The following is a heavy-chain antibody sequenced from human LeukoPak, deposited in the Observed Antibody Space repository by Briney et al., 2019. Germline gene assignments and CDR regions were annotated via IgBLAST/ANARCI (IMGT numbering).Heavy chain of an antibody. CDR3: ARGAHDYGGNSGY. V-gene: IGHV4-34*01. CDR1: GESFSGYY. Sequence: PSETLSLTCVVYGESFSGYYWTWIRQPPGRGLEWIGEINHSGSTNYNPSLKSRVTISVDTSKNQFSLKLSSATAADTAVYYCARGAHDYGGNSGYWGQGTLVTVSS. J-gene: IGHJ4*02. D-gene: IGHD4-23*01. CDR2: INHSGST.